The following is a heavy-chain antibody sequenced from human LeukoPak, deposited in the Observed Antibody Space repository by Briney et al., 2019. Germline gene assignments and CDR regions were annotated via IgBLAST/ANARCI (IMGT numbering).Heavy chain of an antibody. CDR3: ARHAPCGGDCYSYFDY. D-gene: IGHD2-21*02. V-gene: IGHV5-10-1*01. J-gene: IGHJ4*02. CDR2: IDPSDSYT. Sequence: GESLKISCKGSGYSFISYWISWVRQMPGKGLEWMGKIDPSDSYTNYNPSFQGHVTISADKSISTAYLQCSSLKASDTAMYYCARHAPCGGDCYSYFDYWGQGTLVTVSS. CDR1: GYSFISYW.